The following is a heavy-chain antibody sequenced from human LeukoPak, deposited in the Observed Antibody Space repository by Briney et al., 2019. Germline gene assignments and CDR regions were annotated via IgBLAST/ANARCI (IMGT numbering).Heavy chain of an antibody. D-gene: IGHD6-13*01. CDR3: ARPTAAGTTEFDY. CDR2: INPSGGST. CDR1: GYIFTSYY. V-gene: IGHV1-46*01. Sequence: ASVKVSCKATGYIFTSYYMHWVRQAPGQGLEWMGIINPSGGSTSYAQKFQGRVTMTRDSSTSTVYMELRSLRSEDTAVYYCARPTAAGTTEFDYWGQGTLVTVSS. J-gene: IGHJ4*02.